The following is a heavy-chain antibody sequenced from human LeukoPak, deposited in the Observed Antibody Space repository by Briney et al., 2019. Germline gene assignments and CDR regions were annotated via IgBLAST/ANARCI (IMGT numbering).Heavy chain of an antibody. V-gene: IGHV3-30-3*01. CDR3: ATEDINGHSSFDY. Sequence: PGGSLRLSCAASGFTFSSCAMHWVRQAPGKGLEWVAVISYDGSNKYYADSVKGRFTISRDNSKNTLYLQMNSLRAEDTAVYYCATEDINGHSSFDYWGQGTLVTVSS. CDR2: ISYDGSNK. D-gene: IGHD6-19*01. J-gene: IGHJ4*02. CDR1: GFTFSSCA.